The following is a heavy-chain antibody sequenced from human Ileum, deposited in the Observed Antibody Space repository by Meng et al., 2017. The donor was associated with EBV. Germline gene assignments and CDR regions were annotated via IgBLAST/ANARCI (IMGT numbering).Heavy chain of an antibody. CDR1: GGSISSSNYY. V-gene: IGHV4-30-4*01. CDR3: ARGQKGYFDL. J-gene: IGHJ2*01. Sequence: QLQLQQSGPGLVTPSQNRSLTCTVSGGSISSSNYYWSWIRQPPGKGLEWSGHIYNSGSTYYNPSLKSRITISVDTSKNQFSLKLSSVTAADTAVYYCARGQKGYFDLWGRGTLVTVSS. CDR2: IYNSGST.